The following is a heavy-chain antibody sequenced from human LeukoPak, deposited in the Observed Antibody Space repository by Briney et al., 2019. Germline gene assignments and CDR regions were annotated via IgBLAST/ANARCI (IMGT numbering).Heavy chain of an antibody. D-gene: IGHD6-13*01. CDR2: IYYSGST. V-gene: IGHV4-39*01. CDR1: GGSISSSSYY. Sequence: PSETLSPTCTVSGGSISSSSYYWGWIRQPPGKGLEWIGSIYYSGSTYYNPSLKSRVTISVDTSKNQFSLKLSSVTAADTAVYYCARPPYSEGALDVWGQGTMVSVSS. CDR3: ARPPYSEGALDV. J-gene: IGHJ3*01.